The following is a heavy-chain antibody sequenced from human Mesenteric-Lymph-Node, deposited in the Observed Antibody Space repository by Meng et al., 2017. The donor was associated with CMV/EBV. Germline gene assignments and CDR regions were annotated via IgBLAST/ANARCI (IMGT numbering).Heavy chain of an antibody. J-gene: IGHJ4*02. Sequence: SVTSSCRTSGYTFTAYWIQWVRQAPGQGLEWMGRINPNSGVTNYAQKFQGRVTMTRDTSISTVYMELSRLRSDDTALYYCARDIALDYWGQGTLVTVSS. V-gene: IGHV1-2*06. CDR1: GYTFTAYW. CDR2: INPNSGVT. D-gene: IGHD6-13*01. CDR3: ARDIALDY.